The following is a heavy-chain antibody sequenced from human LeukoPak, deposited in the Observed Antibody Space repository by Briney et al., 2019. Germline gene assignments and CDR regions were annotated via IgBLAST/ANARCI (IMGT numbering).Heavy chain of an antibody. CDR3: ARSVGPNKPFDY. J-gene: IGHJ4*02. CDR2: ISGSGGST. Sequence: GGSLRLSCAASGFRFNTYWMSWVRQAPGKGLEWVSAISGSGGSTYYADSVKGRFTISRDNSKNTLYLQMNSLRAEDTAVYYCARSVGPNKPFDYWGQGTLVTVSS. D-gene: IGHD1-26*01. CDR1: GFRFNTYW. V-gene: IGHV3-23*01.